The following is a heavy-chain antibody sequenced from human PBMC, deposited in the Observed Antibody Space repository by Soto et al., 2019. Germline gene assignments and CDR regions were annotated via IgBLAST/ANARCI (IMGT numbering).Heavy chain of an antibody. D-gene: IGHD2-15*01. Sequence: EVQLLESGGGLVQPGGSLRLSCAASGFTFSSDSMSWVRQAPGKGLEWVSAISGSGGSTYYADSVKGRFTISRDNSKNTLYLQMNSLRAEDTAVYYCAKGRPRGVFSGGSPVGDYWGQGTLVTVSS. CDR3: AKGRPRGVFSGGSPVGDY. CDR2: ISGSGGST. V-gene: IGHV3-23*01. CDR1: GFTFSSDS. J-gene: IGHJ4*02.